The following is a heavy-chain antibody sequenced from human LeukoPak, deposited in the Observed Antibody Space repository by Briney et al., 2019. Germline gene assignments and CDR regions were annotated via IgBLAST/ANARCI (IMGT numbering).Heavy chain of an antibody. CDR2: IYYSGST. V-gene: IGHV4-39*07. J-gene: IGHJ4*02. D-gene: IGHD1-26*01. CDR1: GGSISSSSYY. Sequence: PSETLSLTCTVSGGSISSSSYYWGWIRQPPGKGLEWIGSIYYSGSTYYNPSLKSRVTISVDTSKNQFSLKLSSVTAADTAVYYCARAPTSIVGATRGFDYWGQGTLVTVSS. CDR3: ARAPTSIVGATRGFDY.